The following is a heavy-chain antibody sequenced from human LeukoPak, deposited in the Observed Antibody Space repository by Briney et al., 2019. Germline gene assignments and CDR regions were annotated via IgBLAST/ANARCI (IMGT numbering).Heavy chain of an antibody. J-gene: IGHJ3*02. CDR2: ISGSGGST. Sequence: PGGSLRLSRAASGFTVSSYAVSWVRQAPGEGLEWVSAISGSGGSTYYADSVKGRFTISRDNSKNTLYLQMNSLRAEDTAVYYCAKDISGWYGSFAFDIWGQGTMVTVSS. D-gene: IGHD6-19*01. V-gene: IGHV3-23*01. CDR1: GFTVSSYA. CDR3: AKDISGWYGSFAFDI.